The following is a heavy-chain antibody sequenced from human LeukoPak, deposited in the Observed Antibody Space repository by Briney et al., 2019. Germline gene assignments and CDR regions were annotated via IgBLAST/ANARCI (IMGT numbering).Heavy chain of an antibody. Sequence: GGSLRLSCAASGFTFSSYWMSWVRQAPGKGLEWVANIKQDGSEKYYVDSVKGRFTISRDNAKNSLYLQMNSLRAEDTAVYYCARDPPIVVVPAAIQDYWGQGTLVTVSS. CDR2: IKQDGSEK. V-gene: IGHV3-7*01. J-gene: IGHJ4*02. CDR3: ARDPPIVVVPAAIQDY. D-gene: IGHD2-2*02. CDR1: GFTFSSYW.